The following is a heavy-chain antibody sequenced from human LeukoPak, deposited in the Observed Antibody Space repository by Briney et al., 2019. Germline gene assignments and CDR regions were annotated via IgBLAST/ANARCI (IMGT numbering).Heavy chain of an antibody. V-gene: IGHV4-39*01. CDR2: IYYSGNT. J-gene: IGHJ3*01. Sequence: GALRLSCAASGFTFSSYSMNWVRQPPGKGLEWIGSIYYSGNTYYNPSLKSRVTISVDTSKNQFSLKLSSVTAADTAVYYCARLFSSSWYRGAFDLWGQGTMVTVSS. CDR3: ARLFSSSWYRGAFDL. CDR1: GFTFSSYSMN. D-gene: IGHD6-13*01.